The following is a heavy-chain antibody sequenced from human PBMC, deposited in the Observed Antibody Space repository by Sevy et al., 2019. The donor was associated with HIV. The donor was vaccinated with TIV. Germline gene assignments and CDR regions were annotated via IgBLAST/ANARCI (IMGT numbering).Heavy chain of an antibody. Sequence: GESLKISCAASGFTFSSYWMHWVRQAPGKGLVWVSRINSDGSSTSYADSVKGRFTISRDNAKNTLYLQMNSLRAEDTAVYYCAREPTSCTNGVCYDDYYYGMDVWGQGTTVTVSS. CDR1: GFTFSSYW. CDR2: INSDGSST. D-gene: IGHD2-8*01. V-gene: IGHV3-74*01. CDR3: AREPTSCTNGVCYDDYYYGMDV. J-gene: IGHJ6*02.